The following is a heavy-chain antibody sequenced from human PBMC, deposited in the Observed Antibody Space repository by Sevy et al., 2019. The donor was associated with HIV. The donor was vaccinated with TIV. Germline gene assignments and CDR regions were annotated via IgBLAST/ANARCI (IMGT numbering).Heavy chain of an antibody. D-gene: IGHD3-22*01. V-gene: IGHV1-3*01. CDR1: GYTFTSYA. CDR3: ASHYDSSGYYYDSGYYFDY. Sequence: ASVKVSCKASGYTFTSYAMHWVRQAPGQRLEWMGWINAGNGNTKYSQKFQGRVTITRDTSASTAYMELGSLRSEDTAVYYCASHYDSSGYYYDSGYYFDYWGQGTLVTVSS. J-gene: IGHJ4*02. CDR2: INAGNGNT.